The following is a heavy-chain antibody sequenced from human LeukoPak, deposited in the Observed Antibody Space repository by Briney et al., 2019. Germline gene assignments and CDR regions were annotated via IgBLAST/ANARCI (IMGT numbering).Heavy chain of an antibody. D-gene: IGHD2-2*01. CDR3: ARDPIVVVPAAPHAAFDI. Sequence: GGSLRLSCAASGFTFSSYSMNWVRQAPGKGLEWVSYISSSSSTIYYADSVKGRFTISRDNAKNSLYLQMNSLRAEDTAVYYCARDPIVVVPAAPHAAFDIWGQGTMVTVSS. J-gene: IGHJ3*02. CDR2: ISSSSSTI. V-gene: IGHV3-48*01. CDR1: GFTFSSYS.